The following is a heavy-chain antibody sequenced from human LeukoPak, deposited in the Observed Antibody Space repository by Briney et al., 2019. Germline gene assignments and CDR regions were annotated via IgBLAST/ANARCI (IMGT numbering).Heavy chain of an antibody. CDR2: VSSGSSTI. CDR3: ARDPWFGDYYMDV. Sequence: GGSLRLSCAASGFTFSDYYMSWIRQAPGKALEWVPYVSSGSSTIYYADSVKGRFTVSRDNGKRSLYLHMNSLRAEDTAVYYCARDPWFGDYYMDVWGKGTTVTISS. CDR1: GFTFSDYY. D-gene: IGHD3-10*01. J-gene: IGHJ6*03. V-gene: IGHV3-11*04.